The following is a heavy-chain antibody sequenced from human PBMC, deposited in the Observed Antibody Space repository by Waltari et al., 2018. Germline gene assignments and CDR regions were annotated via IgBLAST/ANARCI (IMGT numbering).Heavy chain of an antibody. Sequence: QVQLQESGPGLVKPSETLSLTCTVSGGSISSYYWSWIRQPAGKGLGWIGRIYTSGSTNYNPSLKSRVTMSVDTSKNQFSLKLSSVTAADTAVYYCARWGPSMVRGADYYYYGMDVWGQGTTVTVSS. J-gene: IGHJ6*02. V-gene: IGHV4-4*07. D-gene: IGHD3-10*01. CDR3: ARWGPSMVRGADYYYYGMDV. CDR1: GGSISSYY. CDR2: IYTSGST.